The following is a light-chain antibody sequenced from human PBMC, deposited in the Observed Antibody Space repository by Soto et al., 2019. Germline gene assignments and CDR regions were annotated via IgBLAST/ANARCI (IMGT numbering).Light chain of an antibody. CDR2: KAS. V-gene: IGKV1-5*03. Sequence: DIQMTQSPSTLSASVGDRVTITCRASQSISSWLAWYQQKPWRAPKLLIYKASSLETGVPSRFSGSGSGTEFTLIISSLQPDDVASYYCQQYGSSSPWTFGQGTKVEIK. CDR1: QSISSW. J-gene: IGKJ1*01. CDR3: QQYGSSSPWT.